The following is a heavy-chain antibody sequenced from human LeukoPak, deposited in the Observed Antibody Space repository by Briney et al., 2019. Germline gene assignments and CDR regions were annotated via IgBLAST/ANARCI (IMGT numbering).Heavy chain of an antibody. CDR2: IYYSGST. D-gene: IGHD6-13*01. CDR1: GGSISSSSYY. Sequence: SETLSLTCTVSGGSISSSSYYWGWIRQPPGKGLEWIGSIYYSGSTYYNPSLKSRVTISVDTSKNQFSLKLSSVTAADTAVYFCARVDSSSWYEPNWFDPWGQGTLVTVSS. V-gene: IGHV4-39*07. CDR3: ARVDSSSWYEPNWFDP. J-gene: IGHJ5*02.